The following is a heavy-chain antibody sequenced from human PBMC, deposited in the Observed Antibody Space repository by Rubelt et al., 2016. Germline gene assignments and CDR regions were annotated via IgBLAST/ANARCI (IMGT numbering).Heavy chain of an antibody. V-gene: IGHV4-59*05. J-gene: IGHJ4*02. D-gene: IGHD5-12*01. CDR3: ARGRGQIDY. CDR1: GGSISSYY. CDR2: IYYIGGT. Sequence: QVQLQESGPGLVKPSETLSLTCTVSGGSISSYYWSWIRQPPVKGLEWIGSIYYIGGTYYNPSLNSRVTISVDTSKNQFSLKLSSVTGADTAVYYCARGRGQIDYWGQGTLVTVSS.